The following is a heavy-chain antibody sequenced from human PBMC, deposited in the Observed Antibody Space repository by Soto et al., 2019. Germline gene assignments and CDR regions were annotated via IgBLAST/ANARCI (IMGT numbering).Heavy chain of an antibody. CDR2: IYTSGST. V-gene: IGHV4-4*07. CDR3: ARPGSYYDGQAFDI. Sequence: SETLSLTCTVSGGSISSYYWSWIRQPAGKGLEWIGRIYTSGSTNYNPSLKSRVTMSVDTSKNQFSLKLSSVTAADTAVYYCARPGSYYDGQAFDIWGQGTMVTVSS. D-gene: IGHD1-26*01. CDR1: GGSISSYY. J-gene: IGHJ3*02.